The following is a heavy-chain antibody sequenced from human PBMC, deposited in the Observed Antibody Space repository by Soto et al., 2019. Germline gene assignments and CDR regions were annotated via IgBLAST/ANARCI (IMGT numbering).Heavy chain of an antibody. D-gene: IGHD6-25*01. J-gene: IGHJ4*02. CDR1: SDSIAGENW. Sequence: QGELQESGPGLVKPSETLSLTCTVSSDSIAGENWWSWVRQPPGMGLEWIGEIFHTGGTNYNPSLKGRVTMEVDKSKNQFSLKLISATAADTAVYYCARVFSSGSGWMYYFDFWGQGTLVSVSS. CDR3: ARVFSSGSGWMYYFDF. CDR2: IFHTGGT. V-gene: IGHV4-4*02.